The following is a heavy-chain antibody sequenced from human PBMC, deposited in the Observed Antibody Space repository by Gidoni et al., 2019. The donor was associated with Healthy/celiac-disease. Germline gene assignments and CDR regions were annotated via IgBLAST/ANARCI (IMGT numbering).Heavy chain of an antibody. V-gene: IGHV4-59*08. CDR3: AAKTRGYGVVD. CDR2: SYYSGST. Sequence: QVQLQESGPGLVKPSETLSLTSTVSGGSISSYYWSWIRQPPGKGLEWIGYSYYSGSTNYNPPLKSRVTISVDTSKNQCSRKLSSVTAADTAVYYCAAKTRGYGVVDWGQGTLVTVSS. D-gene: IGHD3-10*01. CDR1: GGSISSYY. J-gene: IGHJ4*02.